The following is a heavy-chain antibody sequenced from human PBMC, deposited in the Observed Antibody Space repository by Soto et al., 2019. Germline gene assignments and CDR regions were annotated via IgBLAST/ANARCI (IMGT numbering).Heavy chain of an antibody. CDR2: IFHSGNI. V-gene: IGHV4-59*01. CDR3: ARYGYSSVWYSN. CDR1: GGSIRNDY. J-gene: IGHJ4*02. Sequence: QWQLQESGPGLVKPSETLSLTCTVSGGSIRNDYWSWIRQPPGKGLAWIGHIFHSGNINYNPYLKSRVTRSVDTSKKQCALDLSSVTAADTAVYYCARYGYSSVWYSNWGQGTLVTVS. D-gene: IGHD6-13*01.